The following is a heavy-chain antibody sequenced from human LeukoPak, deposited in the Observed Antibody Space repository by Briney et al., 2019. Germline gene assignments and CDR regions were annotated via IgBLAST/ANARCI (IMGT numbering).Heavy chain of an antibody. CDR3: AKELRGYSYGQRWADY. J-gene: IGHJ4*02. Sequence: GRSLRLYCAASGFTFSSYAMHWVRQAPGKGLERVAVISYDGSNKYYADSVKGRFTISRDNSKNTLYLQMNSLRAEDTAVYYCAKELRGYSYGQRWADYWGQGTLVTVSS. CDR2: ISYDGSNK. D-gene: IGHD5-18*01. CDR1: GFTFSSYA. V-gene: IGHV3-30*04.